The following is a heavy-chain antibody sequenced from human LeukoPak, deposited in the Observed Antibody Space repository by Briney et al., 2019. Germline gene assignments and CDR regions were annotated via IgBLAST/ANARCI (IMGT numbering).Heavy chain of an antibody. CDR3: ARDVHGDYGSGWFDP. J-gene: IGHJ5*02. CDR1: GGTFNNSA. V-gene: IGHV1-69*05. D-gene: IGHD4-17*01. Sequence: ASVKVSCKTSGGTFNNSAISWVRQAPGQALEWVGGIMPLFGTAGYAQKFQSRVTITKGESTRTVYLELTSLTSDDTAVYYCARDVHGDYGSGWFDPWGQGTLVSVSS. CDR2: IMPLFGTA.